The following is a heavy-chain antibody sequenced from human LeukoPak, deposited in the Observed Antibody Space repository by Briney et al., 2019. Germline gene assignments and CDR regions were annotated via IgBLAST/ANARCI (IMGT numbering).Heavy chain of an antibody. Sequence: PGGSLRLSCAASGFTFSSYSMNWVRQAPGKGLEWVSSISSSSSYIYYADSVKGRFTISRDNAKNSLYLQMNSLRAEDTAVYYCARDAGAAAGTWYYYYYYMDVWGKGTTVTVSS. J-gene: IGHJ6*03. CDR2: ISSSSSYI. V-gene: IGHV3-21*01. CDR3: ARDAGAAAGTWYYYYYYMDV. CDR1: GFTFSSYS. D-gene: IGHD6-13*01.